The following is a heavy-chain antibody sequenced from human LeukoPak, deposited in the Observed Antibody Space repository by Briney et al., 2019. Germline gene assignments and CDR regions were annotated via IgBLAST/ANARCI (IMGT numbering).Heavy chain of an antibody. Sequence: SETLSLTCTVSGYSISSGYFWGWIRQPPGKGLEWIGEINHSGSTNYNPSLKSRVTISVDTSKNQFSLKLSSVTAADTAVYYCARRGGYGYYYGSGSSHPFDYWGQGTLVTVSS. CDR3: ARRGGYGYYYGSGSSHPFDY. V-gene: IGHV4-38-2*02. J-gene: IGHJ4*02. CDR1: GYSISSGYF. D-gene: IGHD3-10*01. CDR2: INHSGST.